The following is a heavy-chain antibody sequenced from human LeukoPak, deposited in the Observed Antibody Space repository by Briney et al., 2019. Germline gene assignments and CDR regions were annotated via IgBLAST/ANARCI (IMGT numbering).Heavy chain of an antibody. Sequence: GGSLRLSCSASGFTFSSYAMSWVRQAPGKGLEWVSAISGSGGSTYYADSVKGRFTISRDNSKNTLYLQMNSLRAEDTAVYYCAKSMAFSAAAASFDYWGQGTLVTVSS. J-gene: IGHJ4*02. CDR3: AKSMAFSAAAASFDY. CDR2: ISGSGGST. CDR1: GFTFSSYA. D-gene: IGHD6-13*01. V-gene: IGHV3-23*01.